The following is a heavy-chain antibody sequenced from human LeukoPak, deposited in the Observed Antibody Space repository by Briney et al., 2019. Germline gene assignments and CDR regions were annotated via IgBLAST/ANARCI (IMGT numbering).Heavy chain of an antibody. Sequence: SSETLSLTCTVSGGSISSYYWSWIRQPPGKGLEWIGYIYYSGSTNYNPSLKSRVTISVDTSKNQFSLKLSSVTAADTAVYYCVSSMYSSSSPDYWGQGTLVTVSS. CDR3: VSSMYSSSSPDY. CDR2: IYYSGST. D-gene: IGHD6-6*01. CDR1: GGSISSYY. J-gene: IGHJ4*02. V-gene: IGHV4-59*01.